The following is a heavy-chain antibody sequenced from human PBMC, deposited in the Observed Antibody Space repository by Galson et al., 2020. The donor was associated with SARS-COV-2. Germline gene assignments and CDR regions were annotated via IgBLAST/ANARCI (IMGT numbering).Heavy chain of an antibody. V-gene: IGHV3-21*01. J-gene: IGHJ6*02. CDR2: ISSSSSYI. Sequence: GGSLRLSCAASGFTFSSYSMNWVRQAPGKGLEWVSSISSSSSYIYYADSVKGRFTISRDNAKNSLYLQMNSLRAEDTAVYYCARSAEWWRGYSGYAEQYGMDVWGQGTTVTVSS. CDR3: ARSAEWWRGYSGYAEQYGMDV. D-gene: IGHD5-12*01. CDR1: GFTFSSYS.